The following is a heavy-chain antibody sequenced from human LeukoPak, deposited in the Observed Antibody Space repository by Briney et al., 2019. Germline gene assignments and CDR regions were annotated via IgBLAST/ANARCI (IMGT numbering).Heavy chain of an antibody. Sequence: ASVKVSCKASGYTFTGYYMHWVRQAPGQGLEWMGWINPNSGGTNYAQKFQGRVTMTRDTSISTAYMGLSRLRSDDTAVYYCARDLYYYDSSGYYYASIYYYGMDAWGQGTTVTVSS. CDR2: INPNSGGT. CDR3: ARDLYYYDSSGYYYASIYYYGMDA. D-gene: IGHD3-22*01. CDR1: GYTFTGYY. J-gene: IGHJ6*02. V-gene: IGHV1-2*02.